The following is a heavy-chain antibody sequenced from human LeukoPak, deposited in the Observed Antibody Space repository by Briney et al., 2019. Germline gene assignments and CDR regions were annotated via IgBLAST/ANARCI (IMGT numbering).Heavy chain of an antibody. CDR1: GGAISSYY. CDR2: IYYSGST. D-gene: IGHD6-19*01. J-gene: IGHJ6*03. V-gene: IGHV4-59*01. Sequence: PSETLSLTCTVSGGAISSYYWSWTRQPPGKGLEWIGYIYYSGSTNYNPSLKSRVTISVDTSKNQFSLKLSSVTAADTAVYYCASEARSGWSDDYYYMDVWGKGTTVTVSS. CDR3: ASEARSGWSDDYYYMDV.